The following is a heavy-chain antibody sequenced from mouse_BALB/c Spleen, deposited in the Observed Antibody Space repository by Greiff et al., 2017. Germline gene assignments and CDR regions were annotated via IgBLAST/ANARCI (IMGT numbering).Heavy chain of an antibody. CDR3: ARPIYYDPAWFAY. D-gene: IGHD2-4*01. CDR2: IDPANGNT. J-gene: IGHJ3*01. CDR1: GFNIKDTY. V-gene: IGHV14-3*02. Sequence: EVQVVESGAELVKPGASVKLSCTASGFNIKDTYMHWVKLRPEQGLEWIGRIDPANGNTKYDPKFQGKATITADTSSNTAYLQLSSLTSEDTAVYYCARPIYYDPAWFAYWGQGTLVTVSA.